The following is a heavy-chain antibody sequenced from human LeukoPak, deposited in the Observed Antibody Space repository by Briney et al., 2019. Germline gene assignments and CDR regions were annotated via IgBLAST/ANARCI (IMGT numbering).Heavy chain of an antibody. CDR1: GFTFSNAW. Sequence: PGGSLRLSCAASGFTFSNAWMSWVRQAPGKGLDWVGRIKSKTDGGTTDYAAPVKGRFTISRDDSKNTLYLQMNSLKTEDTAVYYCTTTTTNSGSYPFGDYWGQGTLVTVSS. V-gene: IGHV3-15*01. CDR2: IKSKTDGGTT. CDR3: TTTTTNSGSYPFGDY. D-gene: IGHD1-26*01. J-gene: IGHJ4*02.